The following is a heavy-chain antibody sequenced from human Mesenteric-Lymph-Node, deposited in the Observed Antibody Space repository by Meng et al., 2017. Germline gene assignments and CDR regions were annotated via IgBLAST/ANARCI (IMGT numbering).Heavy chain of an antibody. V-gene: IGHV3-23*01. CDR3: AKPTITMFRGGRGMDV. Sequence: GESLKISCAASGFTFSSYSMSWVRQAPGKGLQGVSTIAGNGGAPEYADSVKGRFTISRDNSKNTLYLQMSSLRAEDTAVYYCAKPTITMFRGGRGMDVWGQGTTVTVSS. CDR1: GFTFSSYS. D-gene: IGHD3-10*01. J-gene: IGHJ6*02. CDR2: IAGNGGAP.